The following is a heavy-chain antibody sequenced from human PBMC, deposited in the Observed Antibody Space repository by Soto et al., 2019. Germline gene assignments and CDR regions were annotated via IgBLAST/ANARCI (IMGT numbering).Heavy chain of an antibody. CDR3: ARGLAGNPIVVGGGMDV. V-gene: IGHV3-74*01. D-gene: IGHD1-26*01. Sequence: PGGSLRLSCAASGFTFSSYLMHWVRQAPGKGLVWVSRINSDGSSTSYADSVKGRFTISRDNAKNTLYLQMNSLRAEDTAVYYCARGLAGNPIVVGGGMDVWGQGTTVTVSS. J-gene: IGHJ6*02. CDR1: GFTFSSYL. CDR2: INSDGSST.